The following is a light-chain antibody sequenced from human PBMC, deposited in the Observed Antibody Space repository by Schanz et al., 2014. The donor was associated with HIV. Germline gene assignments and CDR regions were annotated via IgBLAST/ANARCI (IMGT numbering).Light chain of an antibody. CDR3: SSIGGDNSLL. CDR2: EGS. V-gene: IGLV2-23*01. J-gene: IGLJ2*01. CDR1: SNDVGTYNL. Sequence: QSALTQPASVSGSPGQSITISCTGTSNDVGTYNLVSWYQQHPGKAPKLIIYEGSKRPLGVSNRFSGSKSGNTASLTISGLQAEDEAEYYCSSIGGDNSLLFGGGTKLTVL.